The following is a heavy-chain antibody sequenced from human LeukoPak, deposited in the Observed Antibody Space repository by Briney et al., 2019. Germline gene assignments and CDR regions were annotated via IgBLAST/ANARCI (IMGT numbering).Heavy chain of an antibody. CDR2: FDPEDGET. CDR3: ATKFGSGYYFRARRYFDY. J-gene: IGHJ4*02. CDR1: GYTLTELS. Sequence: ASVKVSCKVSGYTLTELSMHWVRQAPGKGLEWVGGFDPEDGETIYAQKFQGRVTMTEDTSTDTAYMELSSLRSEDTAVYYCATKFGSGYYFRARRYFDYWGQGTLVTVSS. D-gene: IGHD3-22*01. V-gene: IGHV1-24*01.